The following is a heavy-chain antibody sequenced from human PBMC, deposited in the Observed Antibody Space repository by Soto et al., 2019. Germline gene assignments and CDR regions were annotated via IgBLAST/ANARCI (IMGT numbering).Heavy chain of an antibody. V-gene: IGHV4-30-2*01. CDR2: IYHSGST. Sequence: QLQLQESGSGLVKPSQTLSLTCAVSGGSISSGGYSWSWIWQPPGKGLEWIGYIYHSGSTYYNSSLKSRVTLSVARSKNPFSLKLSSVTAADTAVYYCAAGGGLPRYSWGQGTLVTVSS. D-gene: IGHD5-12*01. CDR1: GGSISSGGYS. CDR3: AAGGGLPRYS. J-gene: IGHJ4*02.